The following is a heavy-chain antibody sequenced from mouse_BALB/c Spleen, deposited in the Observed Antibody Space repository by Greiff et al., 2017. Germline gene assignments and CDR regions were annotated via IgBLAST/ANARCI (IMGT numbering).Heavy chain of an antibody. CDR3: ARVNSYDAGLAY. CDR1: GYSFTGYY. V-gene: IGHV1S34*01. CDR2: ISGYNGAT. Sequence: LVKPGASVKISCKASGYSFTGYYMHWVKQSHGKSLEWIGYISGYNGATSYNPKFKGKATFTVDTSSSQAYMQINSLTSEDTAVYYCARVNSYDAGLAYWGQGTLVTVSA. J-gene: IGHJ3*01. D-gene: IGHD2-12*01.